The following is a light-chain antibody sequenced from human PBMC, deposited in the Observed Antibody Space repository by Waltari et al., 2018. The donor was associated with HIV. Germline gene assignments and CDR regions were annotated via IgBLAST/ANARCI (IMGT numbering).Light chain of an antibody. Sequence: AIKMTQPPSSLSASVGDRVTNTCRASQGIRNDLGWYQQKPGKAPKLLIYAASSLQGGVPSRFSGSGSGTDFTLTISSLQPEDFASYYCLQDYNYPYTFGQGTKLEIK. V-gene: IGKV1-6*01. J-gene: IGKJ2*01. CDR1: QGIRND. CDR3: LQDYNYPYT. CDR2: AAS.